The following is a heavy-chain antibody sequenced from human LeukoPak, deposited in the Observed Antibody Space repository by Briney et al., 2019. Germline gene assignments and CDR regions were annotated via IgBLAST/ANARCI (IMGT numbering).Heavy chain of an antibody. Sequence: GGSLRLSCAASGFTFSSYSMNWVRQAPGKGLEWVSSIRCSSSYIYYAYSEKRRFTISRDTAKTSLFLQMNRLRAEDTAVYYCAVGWDGVRSFAYWGQGTLVSVSS. V-gene: IGHV3-21*01. CDR3: AVGWDGVRSFAY. CDR1: GFTFSSYS. J-gene: IGHJ4*02. D-gene: IGHD3-3*01. CDR2: IRCSSSYI.